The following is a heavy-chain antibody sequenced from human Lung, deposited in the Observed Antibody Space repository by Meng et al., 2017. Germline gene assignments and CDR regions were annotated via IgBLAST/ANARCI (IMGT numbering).Heavy chain of an antibody. D-gene: IGHD3-10*01. CDR1: DYTLTGYG. Sequence: HVQLLQSGAEVKQPGASLKVSCKASDYTLTGYGVCWVRQAPGQGLEWTAWPGAHPGDTSFAPKFLGRVTVTADTATATAYMELRSLRSDDTAVYYCARGTPGRSYCDYWGLGTLVTVSS. V-gene: IGHV1-18*01. CDR2: PGAHPGDT. CDR3: ARGTPGRSYCDY. J-gene: IGHJ4*02.